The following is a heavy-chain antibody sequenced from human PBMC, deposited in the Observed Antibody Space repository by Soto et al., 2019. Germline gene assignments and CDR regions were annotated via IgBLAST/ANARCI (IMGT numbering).Heavy chain of an antibody. CDR2: IYYSGST. D-gene: IGHD3-10*01. V-gene: IGHV4-31*03. J-gene: IGHJ5*02. CDR3: ARAGFGELSGVDP. Sequence: PSETLSLTCTVSGGSISSSSYYWGWIRQPPGKGLEWIGYIYYSGSTYYNPSLKSRVTISVDTSKNQFSLKLSSVTAADTAVYYCARAGFGELSGVDPWGQGTLVTVSS. CDR1: GGSISSSSYY.